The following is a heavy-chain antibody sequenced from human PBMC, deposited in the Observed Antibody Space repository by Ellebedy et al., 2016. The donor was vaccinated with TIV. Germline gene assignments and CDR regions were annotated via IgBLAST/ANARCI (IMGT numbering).Heavy chain of an antibody. V-gene: IGHV3-30*18. D-gene: IGHD3-3*01. CDR1: GFTFTYFG. CDR3: AKDREIRTLDWDGLDV. CDR2: ISSDGHAK. Sequence: GESLKISCAAPGFTFTYFGMHWVRQTPGKGLQWVALISSDGHAKSYADSVKGRFTISTDDYKNTLYLQMHTLRPEDTAVYYCAKDREIRTLDWDGLDVWGQGTTVTVSS. J-gene: IGHJ6*02.